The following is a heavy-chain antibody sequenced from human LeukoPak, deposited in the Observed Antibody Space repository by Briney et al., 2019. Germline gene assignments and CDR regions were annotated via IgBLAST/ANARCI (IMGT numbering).Heavy chain of an antibody. D-gene: IGHD6-19*01. CDR1: GYTFTNYG. V-gene: IGHV1-69*13. Sequence: GASVKVSCKASGYTFTNYGFSWVRQAPGQGLEWMGGIIPIFGTANYAQKFQGRATITADESTSTAYMELSSLRSEDTAVYYCARDTPQYSSGWYVKSYYYMDVWGKGTTVTISS. CDR2: IIPIFGTA. CDR3: ARDTPQYSSGWYVKSYYYMDV. J-gene: IGHJ6*03.